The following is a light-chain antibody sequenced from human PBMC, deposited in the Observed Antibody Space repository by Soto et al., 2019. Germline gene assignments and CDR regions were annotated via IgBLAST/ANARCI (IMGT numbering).Light chain of an antibody. CDR2: GAS. J-gene: IGKJ3*01. Sequence: EIVLTQSPGTLSLSPGERATLSCRASQSVSSSYLAWYQQKPGQAPRLLIYGASRRATGIPDRFSGSGSGTDFTLTISRLEPEDFAVYYCQQYGSSPPRFTFGPGTKVDIK. V-gene: IGKV3-20*01. CDR3: QQYGSSPPRFT. CDR1: QSVSSSY.